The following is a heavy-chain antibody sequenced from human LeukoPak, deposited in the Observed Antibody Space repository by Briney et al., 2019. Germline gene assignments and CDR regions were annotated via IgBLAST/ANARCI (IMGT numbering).Heavy chain of an antibody. D-gene: IGHD6-13*01. CDR2: ISAYNGNT. V-gene: IGHV1-18*01. Sequence: ASVKVSCKASGYTFTSYGISWVRQAPGQGLEWMGWISAYNGNTNYAQKLQGRVTMTTDTSTSTAYMELRSLRSDDTAVYYCARVRQQLVLSGYYFDYWGQGTLVTVSS. CDR3: ARVRQQLVLSGYYFDY. CDR1: GYTFTSYG. J-gene: IGHJ4*02.